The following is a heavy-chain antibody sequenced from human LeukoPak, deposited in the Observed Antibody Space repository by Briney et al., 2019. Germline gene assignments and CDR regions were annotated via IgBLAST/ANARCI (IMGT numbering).Heavy chain of an antibody. V-gene: IGHV1-69*06. CDR3: ARCSPGDSSNFYAVLQY. CDR2: IIPVFGTT. J-gene: IGHJ4*02. Sequence: GASVKVSCKASGGTFSSYAVSWMRLTPGQGLEWLGGIIPVFGTTTYAQKFQAKVTMTADKSTNTAYLEISSLTSDDTAVYYCARCSPGDSSNFYAVLQYWGQGTQVTVST. D-gene: IGHD3-22*01. CDR1: GGTFSSYA.